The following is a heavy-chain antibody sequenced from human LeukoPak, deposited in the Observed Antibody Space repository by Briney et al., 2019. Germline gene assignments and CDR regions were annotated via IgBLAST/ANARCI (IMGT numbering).Heavy chain of an antibody. CDR2: IYSGGST. CDR1: GGSISSNY. Sequence: ETLSLTCTVSGGSISSNYMSWVRQAPGKGLEWVSVIYSGGSTYYADSVKGRFTISRDNSKNTLYLQMNSLRAEDTAVYYCARDRDGYINWGQGTLVTVSS. J-gene: IGHJ4*02. CDR3: ARDRDGYIN. V-gene: IGHV3-66*01. D-gene: IGHD6-25*01.